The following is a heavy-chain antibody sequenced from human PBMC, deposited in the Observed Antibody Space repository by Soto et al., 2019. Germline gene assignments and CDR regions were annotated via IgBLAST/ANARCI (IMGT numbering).Heavy chain of an antibody. CDR1: GFTFSSYA. J-gene: IGHJ6*02. CDR3: ARDLVMGSSSWLYYYYYGMDV. CDR2: ISYDGSNK. D-gene: IGHD6-13*01. V-gene: IGHV3-30-3*01. Sequence: GGSPRLSCAASGFTFSSYAMHWVRQAPGKGLERVAVISYDGSNKYYADSVKGRFTISRDNSKNTLYLQMNSLRAEDTAVYYCARDLVMGSSSWLYYYYYGMDVWGQGTTVTVS.